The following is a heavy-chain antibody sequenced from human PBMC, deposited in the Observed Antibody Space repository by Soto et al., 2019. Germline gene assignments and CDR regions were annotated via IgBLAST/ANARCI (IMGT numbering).Heavy chain of an antibody. J-gene: IGHJ4*02. Sequence: ASVKVSCKASGFTPNTYFMHWLRQAPGQGLEWLGIISPSGDATSYAEKFKGRLTVTKDTSTTTVYMELSSLRPDDTAVYYCARDWRYSSGLDYWGQGTLVTVSS. V-gene: IGHV1-46*02. CDR1: GFTPNTYF. D-gene: IGHD6-19*01. CDR3: ARDWRYSSGLDY. CDR2: ISPSGDAT.